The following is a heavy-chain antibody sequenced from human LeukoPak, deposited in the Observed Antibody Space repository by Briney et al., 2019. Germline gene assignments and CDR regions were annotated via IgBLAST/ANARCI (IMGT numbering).Heavy chain of an antibody. D-gene: IGHD7-27*01. CDR3: LRARGNWGPFDY. CDR1: GFTFRSYA. CDR2: ISYDGSDN. J-gene: IGHJ4*02. V-gene: IGHV3-30*04. Sequence: PGGSLRLSCAASGFTFRSYAIHWVRQAPGKGLEWVAVISYDGSDNYYADSVKGRFTISRDNSKNTLYLQMNSLRVEDMAMYYCLRARGNWGPFDYWGQGTLVTVSS.